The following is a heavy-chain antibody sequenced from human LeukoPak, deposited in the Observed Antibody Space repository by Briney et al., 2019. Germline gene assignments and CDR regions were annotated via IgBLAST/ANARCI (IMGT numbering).Heavy chain of an antibody. CDR2: INPNSGGT. J-gene: IGHJ6*03. Sequence: GASVKVSCKASGYTFTGYYVHWVRQAPGQGLEWMGWINPNSGGTNYAQRFQGRVTMTRDTSISTAYMELSSLRSEDTAVYYCARVRGSGSYIYYYYYMDVWGKGTTVTISS. V-gene: IGHV1-2*02. CDR3: ARVRGSGSYIYYYYYMDV. CDR1: GYTFTGYY. D-gene: IGHD3-10*01.